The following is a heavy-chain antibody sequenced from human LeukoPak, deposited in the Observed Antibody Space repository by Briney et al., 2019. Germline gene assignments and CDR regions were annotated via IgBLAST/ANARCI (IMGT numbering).Heavy chain of an antibody. CDR1: GFIFPDAW. Sequence: GGSLSVSCVGSGFIFPDAWMIRVRQAPAKGVEGVGRIKSKSDDGTTHYDGPVRGSLTISRDDSQNALYQQMSNLRPDDTAFYYFTTDVRLGRLSRSSFDIWGQGTLVTVSS. CDR3: TTDVRLGRLSRSSFDI. J-gene: IGHJ3*02. CDR2: IKSKSDDGTT. D-gene: IGHD3-16*01. V-gene: IGHV3-15*01.